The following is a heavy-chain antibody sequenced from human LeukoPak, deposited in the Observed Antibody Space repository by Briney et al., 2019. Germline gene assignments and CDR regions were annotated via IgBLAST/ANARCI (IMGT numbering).Heavy chain of an antibody. J-gene: IGHJ6*03. V-gene: IGHV5-51*01. Sequence: GESLKISCKGSGYSFISYWIGWVRQMPGKGLEWMGIINPGDSDTRCSPSFQGQVTISVDKSINTAYLQWSSLKASDTAIYYCARKGSYYYYYMDVWGKGTTVTVSS. CDR2: INPGDSDT. D-gene: IGHD3-16*01. CDR3: ARKGSYYYYYMDV. CDR1: GYSFISYW.